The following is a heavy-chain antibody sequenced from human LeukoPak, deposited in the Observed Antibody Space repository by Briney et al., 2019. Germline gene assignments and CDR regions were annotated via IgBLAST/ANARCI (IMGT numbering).Heavy chain of an antibody. J-gene: IGHJ4*02. D-gene: IGHD3-10*01. Sequence: ASVKVSCKASGGTFSSYAISWVRQAPGQGLEWMGGIIPIFGTANYAQKLQGRVTMTTDTSTSTAYMELRSLRSDDTAVYYCAREWLGDTTLDYWGQGTLVTVSS. CDR2: IIPIFGTA. CDR3: AREWLGDTTLDY. V-gene: IGHV1-69*05. CDR1: GGTFSSYA.